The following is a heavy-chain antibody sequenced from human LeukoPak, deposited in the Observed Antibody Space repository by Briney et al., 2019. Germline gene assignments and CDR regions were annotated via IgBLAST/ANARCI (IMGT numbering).Heavy chain of an antibody. CDR1: GFTFSTSW. CDR2: IKHDGSEK. Sequence: GGSLRLSCAASGFTFSTSWMSWVRQAPGKGLEWVANIKHDGSEKNFVDSVKGRFTISRDNANNLLYLQMNSLRGEDTAVYYCTRDRSRAEDDWGQGTLVTVSS. CDR3: TRDRSRAEDD. D-gene: IGHD1-14*01. J-gene: IGHJ4*02. V-gene: IGHV3-7*01.